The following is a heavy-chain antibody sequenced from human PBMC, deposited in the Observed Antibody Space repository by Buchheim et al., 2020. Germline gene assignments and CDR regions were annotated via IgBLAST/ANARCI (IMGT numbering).Heavy chain of an antibody. CDR1: GFTFSSYS. J-gene: IGHJ4*02. Sequence: EVQLVESGGGLVKPGGSLRLTCAASGFTFSSYSMNWVRQAPGKGLEWVSSISSSSSYIYYAASVKGRFTFSRDNAKNSLYLQMNSLRAEDTAVYYCARDNYDYVWGSYRYTSYYFDYWGQGTL. CDR2: ISSSSSYI. D-gene: IGHD3-16*02. CDR3: ARDNYDYVWGSYRYTSYYFDY. V-gene: IGHV3-21*01.